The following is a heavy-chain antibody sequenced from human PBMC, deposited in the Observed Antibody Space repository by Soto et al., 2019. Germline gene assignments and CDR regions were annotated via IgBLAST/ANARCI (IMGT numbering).Heavy chain of an antibody. D-gene: IGHD1-26*01. CDR3: ARLLTEGATYREDAFDI. J-gene: IGHJ3*02. CDR1: GYTFTSHG. Sequence: QLVQSGGEVKKPGASVKVSCKPSGYTFTSHGISWVRQAPGQGLEWMGWISTFNGKTDYAQKFQDRVTMTEDTRTTTTYMELRSLRPDDTAVYYCARLLTEGATYREDAFDIWGQGTKVTVSS. CDR2: ISTFNGKT. V-gene: IGHV1-18*01.